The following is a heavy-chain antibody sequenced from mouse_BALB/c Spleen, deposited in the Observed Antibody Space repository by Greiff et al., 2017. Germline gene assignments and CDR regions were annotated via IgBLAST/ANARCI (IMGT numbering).Heavy chain of an antibody. CDR1: GDSITSGS. Sequence: EVKLMESGPSLVKPSQTLSLTCSATGDSITSGSWNWIRQFPGNKLEYMAYISDSGSTYYTPSPKSRISLTRDTSKNQYYLQLNSVTTEDTATYYGASHCDGSGSSGDFDVGGEGTTVTVSS. D-gene: IGHD1-1*01. CDR2: ISDSGST. CDR3: ASHCDGSGSSGDFDV. J-gene: IGHJ1*01. V-gene: IGHV3-8*02.